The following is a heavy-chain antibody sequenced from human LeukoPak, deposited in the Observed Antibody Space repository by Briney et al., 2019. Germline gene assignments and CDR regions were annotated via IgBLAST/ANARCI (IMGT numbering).Heavy chain of an antibody. CDR3: ARVRGYWYAFDI. CDR1: GGSVSSGSYY. Sequence: SETLSLTCTVSGGSVSSGSYYGSWIRQPPGEGLEWIGYIYYNGSTNYNPSLKSRVTISVNTSKNQFSLKLSSVTAADAAVYYCARVRGYWYAFDIWGQGTMVTVSS. V-gene: IGHV4-61*01. CDR2: IYYNGST. J-gene: IGHJ3*02. D-gene: IGHD6-13*01.